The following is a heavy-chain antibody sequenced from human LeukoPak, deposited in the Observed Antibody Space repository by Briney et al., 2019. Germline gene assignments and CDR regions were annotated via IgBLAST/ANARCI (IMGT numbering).Heavy chain of an antibody. J-gene: IGHJ4*02. D-gene: IGHD7-27*01. CDR2: IYDSGST. V-gene: IGHV4-59*08. Sequence: SETLSLTCTVSGGSISSYYWSWIRQPPGKGLEWIGYIYDSGSTNYNPSLKSRVTISVDTSKNQFSLKLSSVTAADTAVYFCARGFRGDNFDYWGQGTLVTVSS. CDR3: ARGFRGDNFDY. CDR1: GGSISSYY.